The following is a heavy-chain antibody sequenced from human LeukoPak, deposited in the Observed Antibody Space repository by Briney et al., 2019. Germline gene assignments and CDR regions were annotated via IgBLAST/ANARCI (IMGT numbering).Heavy chain of an antibody. V-gene: IGHV4-59*01. J-gene: IGHJ4*02. CDR3: ARVRGSGYPDH. CDR1: GGSISSYY. Sequence: PSETLSLTCTVSGGSISSYYWSWIRQSRGKGLEWIGYVYDSGTTNYNPSLKSRVTISVDTSKNQFSLKLSSVTAADTAVYYCARVRGSGYPDHWGQGTLVTVSS. D-gene: IGHD3-22*01. CDR2: VYDSGTT.